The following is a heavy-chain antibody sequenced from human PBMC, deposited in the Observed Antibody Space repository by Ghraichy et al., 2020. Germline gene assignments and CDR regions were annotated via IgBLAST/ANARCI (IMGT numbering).Heavy chain of an antibody. D-gene: IGHD2-8*02. J-gene: IGHJ4*02. CDR3: ARDGPGGGI. CDR1: GVTVSDNY. V-gene: IGHV3-53*01. Sequence: GGSLRLSCVASGVTVSDNYMLWFRQAPGKGLEWVSLIYSGGGTDYADSVRCRFTISRDKSKNTLYLQMHSLRAEDTAVYYCARDGPGGGIRGQGTLVTVSS. CDR2: IYSGGGT.